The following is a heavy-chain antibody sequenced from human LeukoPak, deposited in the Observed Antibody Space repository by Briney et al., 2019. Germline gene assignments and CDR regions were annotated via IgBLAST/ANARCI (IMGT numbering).Heavy chain of an antibody. Sequence: SETLSLTCTVSGASIRSYYWSWIRQPPGKGLEWIGYIYYSGSTNYNPSLKSRVTISVDTSKNQFSLKLSSVTAADTAVYYCARWGGYDVSAGVEMAFDIWGQGTMVTVSS. CDR1: GASIRSYY. J-gene: IGHJ3*02. D-gene: IGHD5-12*01. V-gene: IGHV4-59*08. CDR2: IYYSGST. CDR3: ARWGGYDVSAGVEMAFDI.